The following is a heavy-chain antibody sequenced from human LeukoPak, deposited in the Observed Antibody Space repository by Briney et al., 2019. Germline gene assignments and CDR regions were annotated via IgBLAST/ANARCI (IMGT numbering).Heavy chain of an antibody. J-gene: IGHJ4*02. CDR3: TTTSVDGSSGYPYYFDY. CDR1: GFTFTNAW. D-gene: IGHD3-22*01. Sequence: NPGGSLRLSYAASGFTFTNAWMSWVRQAPGKGLEWVGRLKSKPDGGTADYAAPVKGRFPISRDDSKNTLYLQMNSLKSEDTAVYYCTTTSVDGSSGYPYYFDYWGQGTLVTVSS. V-gene: IGHV3-15*01. CDR2: LKSKPDGGTA.